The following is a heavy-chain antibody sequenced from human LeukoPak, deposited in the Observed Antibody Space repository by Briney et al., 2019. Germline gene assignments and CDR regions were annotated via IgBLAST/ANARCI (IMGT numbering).Heavy chain of an antibody. Sequence: SETLSLTCTVSGGSISSSSYYWGWIRQPPGKGLEWIGSIYYSGSTYYNPSLKSRVTISVDTSKNQFSLKLSSVTAADTAVYYCAIGSRFDYWGQGTLVTVSS. CDR3: AIGSRFDY. CDR2: IYYSGST. CDR1: GGSISSSSYY. V-gene: IGHV4-39*07. D-gene: IGHD5-12*01. J-gene: IGHJ4*02.